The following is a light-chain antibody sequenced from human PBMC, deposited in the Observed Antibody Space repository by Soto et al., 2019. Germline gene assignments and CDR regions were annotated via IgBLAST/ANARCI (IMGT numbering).Light chain of an antibody. CDR3: QQRGNWPR. CDR2: DAS. J-gene: IGKJ4*01. V-gene: IGKV3-11*01. Sequence: EVVLTQSPATLSLSPGDTATLSCRASQTVSVYLACYQQKPGQAPRLLMYDASTRATGIPARFSGSGSGTDFAPTISKLGREDFAFYYCQQRGNWPRFGGRTKVEI. CDR1: QTVSVY.